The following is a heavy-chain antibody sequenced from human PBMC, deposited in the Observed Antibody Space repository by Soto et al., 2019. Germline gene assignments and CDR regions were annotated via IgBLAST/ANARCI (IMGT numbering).Heavy chain of an antibody. CDR1: GGSISSYY. D-gene: IGHD3-3*01. Sequence: PSETLSLTCTVSGGSISSYYWSWIRQPPGKGLEWIGFIYNSGSTNYNPSLKTRVTISVDTSKNQFSLRLTSVNAADTAVYYCASYHQWSVYYLSPEDDLDIWGQGTMVTVSS. CDR2: IYNSGST. J-gene: IGHJ3*02. CDR3: ASYHQWSVYYLSPEDDLDI. V-gene: IGHV4-59*01.